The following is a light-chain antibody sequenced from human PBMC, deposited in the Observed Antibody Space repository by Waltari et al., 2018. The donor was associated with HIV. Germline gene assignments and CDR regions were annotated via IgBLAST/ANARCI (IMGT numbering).Light chain of an antibody. CDR1: RYNIGSNS. CDR3: AAWDDNLNAL. Sequence: QSVLRQPPSASGTPGQRVTISCSGGRYNIGSNSVSWNQQLPGMAPKLLTYGNNQRPSGVPDRFSGSKSGTSAFLAISGLQSEDEADYYCAAWDDNLNALFGGGTKLTVL. V-gene: IGLV1-44*01. CDR2: GNN. J-gene: IGLJ2*01.